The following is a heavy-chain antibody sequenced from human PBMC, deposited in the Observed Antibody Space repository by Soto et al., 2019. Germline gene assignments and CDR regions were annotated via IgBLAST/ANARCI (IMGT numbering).Heavy chain of an antibody. CDR1: GCTFSSYA. J-gene: IGHJ4*02. CDR2: RSGSCGST. V-gene: IGHV3-23*01. CDR3: ATGVYYGNYYFDS. Sequence: GGSLRLSCEASGCTFSSYAMSWGRQAPGKGLEWVSARSGSCGSTSYADSVKGRLNISRDNSTNTLYLQMNSLTAEDKDVSYCATGVYYGNYYFDSWGQGTLVTVSS. D-gene: IGHD3-16*01.